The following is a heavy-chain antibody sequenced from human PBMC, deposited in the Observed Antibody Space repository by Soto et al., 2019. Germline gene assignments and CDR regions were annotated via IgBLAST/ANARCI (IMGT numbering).Heavy chain of an antibody. V-gene: IGHV1-58*01. CDR2: IVVGSGNT. CDR3: AADSKIQLWLPYYYYYGMDV. Sequence: ASVKVSCKASGFTFTSSAVQWVRQARGQRLEGIGWIVVGSGNTNYAQKFQERVTITRDMSTSTAYMELSSLRSEDTAVYYCAADSKIQLWLPYYYYYGMDVWGQGTTVTVSS. J-gene: IGHJ6*02. D-gene: IGHD5-18*01. CDR1: GFTFTSSA.